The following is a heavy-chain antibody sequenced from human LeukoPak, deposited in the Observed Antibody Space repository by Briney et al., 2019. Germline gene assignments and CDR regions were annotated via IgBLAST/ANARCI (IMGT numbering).Heavy chain of an antibody. D-gene: IGHD6-19*01. V-gene: IGHV4-39*01. CDR1: GGSISSSSYY. CDR3: ARHLGYSSGWYYFDY. J-gene: IGHJ4*02. CDR2: IYYSGST. Sequence: SETLSLTCTVSGGSISSSSYYWGWIRQPPGKGLEWIGSIYYSGSTYYNPSLKSRVTISVDTSENQFSLKLSSVTAADTAVYYCARHLGYSSGWYYFDYWGQGTLVTVSS.